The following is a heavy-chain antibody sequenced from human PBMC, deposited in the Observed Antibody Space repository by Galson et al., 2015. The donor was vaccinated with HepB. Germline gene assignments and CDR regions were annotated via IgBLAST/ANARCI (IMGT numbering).Heavy chain of an antibody. D-gene: IGHD2-15*01. CDR3: AGRSVASSRMDH. J-gene: IGHJ4*02. CDR2: IYYGGDP. V-gene: IGHV4-39*01. CDR1: GDSIIGTN. Sequence: SETLSLTCTVSGDSIIGTNWGWIRQPPGKGLEWIGNIYYGGDPYYNPSLESRVTISLDTSKNRFSLRLTSVTAADTAVYYCAGRSVASSRMDHWGQGTLVTVSS.